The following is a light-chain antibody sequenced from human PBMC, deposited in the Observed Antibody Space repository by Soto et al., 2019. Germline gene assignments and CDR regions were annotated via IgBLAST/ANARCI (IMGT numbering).Light chain of an antibody. CDR3: CSYACRYSWV. J-gene: IGLJ3*02. CDR2: DVT. CDR1: SSDVGGYNY. V-gene: IGLV2-11*01. Sequence: QSALTQPRSVSGSPGQSVTISCTGTSSDVGGYNYVSWYQQHPGKVPKLMIFDVTTRPSGVPDRFSGSKSGYTASLTISGLQAEDEADYYCCSYACRYSWVFGGGTKLTVL.